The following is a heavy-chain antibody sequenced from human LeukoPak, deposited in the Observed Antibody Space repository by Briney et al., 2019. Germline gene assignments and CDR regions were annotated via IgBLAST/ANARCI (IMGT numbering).Heavy chain of an antibody. D-gene: IGHD6-19*01. CDR2: IWYDGTEK. J-gene: IGHJ4*02. CDR3: ARETLSSGWYRDY. V-gene: IGHV3-33*01. Sequence: GGSLRLSCAAAGFTFSTYGMHWVHQAPGKGLEWVAVIWYDGTEKYYADSVKGRFTISRDNSKNTLYLQMNSLRAEDTAVYYCARETLSSGWYRDYWGQGSLVTVSS. CDR1: GFTFSTYG.